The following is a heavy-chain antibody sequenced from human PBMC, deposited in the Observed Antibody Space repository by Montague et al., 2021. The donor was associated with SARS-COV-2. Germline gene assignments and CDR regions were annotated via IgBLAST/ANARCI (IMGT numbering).Heavy chain of an antibody. CDR1: GFSIGSGDY. Sequence: SETLSLTCTVSGFSIGSGDYWGWLRQPPGKGLEWIGSYYYSGTTHYNPSLQSRLTMSIDTSTNQFSLRLTSVTAADTAVFFCVREKAGGLRNVFDIWGQGTTVTVSS. V-gene: IGHV4-38-2*02. J-gene: IGHJ3*02. CDR2: YYYSGTT. CDR3: VREKAGGLRNVFDI.